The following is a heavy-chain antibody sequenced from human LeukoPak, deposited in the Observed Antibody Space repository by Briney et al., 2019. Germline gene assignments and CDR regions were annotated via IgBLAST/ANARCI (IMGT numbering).Heavy chain of an antibody. CDR3: ARDGFEWDAFDI. D-gene: IGHD3-10*01. CDR2: IYYSGST. Sequence: SETLSLTFTVSGGSVSSGSYYWSWIRQPPGKGLEWIGYIYYSGSTNYNPSLKSRVTISVDTSKNQFSLKLSSVTAADTAVYYCARDGFEWDAFDIWGQGTMVTVSS. V-gene: IGHV4-61*01. CDR1: GGSVSSGSYY. J-gene: IGHJ3*02.